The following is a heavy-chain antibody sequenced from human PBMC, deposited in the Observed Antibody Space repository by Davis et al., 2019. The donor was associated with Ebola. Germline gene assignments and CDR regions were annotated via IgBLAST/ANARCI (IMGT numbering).Heavy chain of an antibody. V-gene: IGHV3-33*08. CDR2: IWYDGSNK. CDR1: GFTFSSYA. CDR3: ARVEGYYDFWSGLRGDYFDY. J-gene: IGHJ4*02. D-gene: IGHD3-3*01. Sequence: GESLKISCAASGFTFSSYAMSWVRQAPGKGLEWVAVIWYDGSNKYYADSVKGRFTISRDNSKNTLYLQMNSLRAEDTAVYYCARVEGYYDFWSGLRGDYFDYWGQGTLVTVSS.